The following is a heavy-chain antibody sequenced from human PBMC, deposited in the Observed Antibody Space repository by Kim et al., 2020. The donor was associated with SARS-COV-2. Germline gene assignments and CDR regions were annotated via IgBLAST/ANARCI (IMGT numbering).Heavy chain of an antibody. V-gene: IGHV3-33*06. CDR1: GFTFSSYG. J-gene: IGHJ6*02. CDR3: AKRSIAAAYYYYYGMDV. Sequence: GGSLRLSCAASGFTFSSYGMHWVRQAPGKGLEWVAVIWYDGSNKYYADSVKGRFTISRDNSKNTLYLQMNSLRAEDTAVYYCAKRSIAAAYYYYYGMDVWGQGTTVTVSS. D-gene: IGHD6-13*01. CDR2: IWYDGSNK.